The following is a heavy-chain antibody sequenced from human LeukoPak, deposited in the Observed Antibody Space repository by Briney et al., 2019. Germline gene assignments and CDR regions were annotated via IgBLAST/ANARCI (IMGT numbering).Heavy chain of an antibody. CDR2: INHSGST. CDR1: GGSFSGYY. J-gene: IGHJ4*02. D-gene: IGHD1-26*01. CDR3: ASPGVESGSYSH. V-gene: IGHV4-34*01. Sequence: SETLSLTCAVYGGSFSGYYWSWIRQPPGKGLEWIGEINHSGSTNYNPSLKSRVTISVDTSKNQFSLKLSSVTAADTAVYYCASPGVESGSYSHWGQGTLVTVSS.